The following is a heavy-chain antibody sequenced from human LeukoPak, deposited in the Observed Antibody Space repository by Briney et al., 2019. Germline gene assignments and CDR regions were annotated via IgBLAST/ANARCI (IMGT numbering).Heavy chain of an antibody. Sequence: GGSLRLSCAASGFTVSSNYMTWVRQAPGKGLEWVSVIYSGGSTYYGDSVKGRFTISRDNSKNTLYLQMNSLRAEDTAVYYCARDRRYCSGSSCYSGVDYWGQGTLVTVSS. J-gene: IGHJ4*02. CDR2: IYSGGST. CDR1: GFTVSSNY. CDR3: ARDRRYCSGSSCYSGVDY. D-gene: IGHD2-15*01. V-gene: IGHV3-53*01.